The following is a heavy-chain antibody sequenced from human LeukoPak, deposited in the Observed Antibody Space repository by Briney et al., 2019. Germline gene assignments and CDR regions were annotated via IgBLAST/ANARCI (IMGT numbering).Heavy chain of an antibody. J-gene: IGHJ4*02. CDR3: ARSPEYSGYDDYFDY. Sequence: SQTLSLTCVISGDSVSSNSAAWNWIRQSPSRGLEWLGRTYYRSKWYNDYAVSVKSRITINPDTSKNQFSLQLNSVTPEDTAVYYCARSPEYSGYDDYFDYWGQGTLVTVSS. D-gene: IGHD5-12*01. V-gene: IGHV6-1*01. CDR2: TYYRSKWYN. CDR1: GDSVSSNSAA.